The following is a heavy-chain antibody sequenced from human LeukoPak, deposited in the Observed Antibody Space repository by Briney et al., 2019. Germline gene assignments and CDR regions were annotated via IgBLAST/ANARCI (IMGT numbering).Heavy chain of an antibody. D-gene: IGHD6-13*01. J-gene: IGHJ4*02. CDR2: IHEDGREK. Sequence: AGSLRLSCAASGFTFSAYWMSWVRQTPGKGLEWVANIHEDGREKYYVDYVKGRFIINRDNAKNSLYLQMNSLRAEDTAVYYCAREEGSSSWYYDYWGQGTLVTVSS. CDR1: GFTFSAYW. V-gene: IGHV3-7*01. CDR3: AREEGSSSWYYDY.